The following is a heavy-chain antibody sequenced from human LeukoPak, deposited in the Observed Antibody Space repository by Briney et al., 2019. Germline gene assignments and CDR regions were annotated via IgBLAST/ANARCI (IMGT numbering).Heavy chain of an antibody. D-gene: IGHD5-18*01. V-gene: IGHV5-51*01. CDR2: IYPGYSDT. Sequence: PGESLKISCKGSGYSFTNYWIGWVRQMPGKGPEWMGIIYPGYSDTRYSPSFQGQVTIAADKSISTAYLQWNSLGPSDTAMYYWARDLRLWQNWFDPWGQGTLVTVSS. CDR1: GYSFTNYW. J-gene: IGHJ5*02. CDR3: ARDLRLWQNWFDP.